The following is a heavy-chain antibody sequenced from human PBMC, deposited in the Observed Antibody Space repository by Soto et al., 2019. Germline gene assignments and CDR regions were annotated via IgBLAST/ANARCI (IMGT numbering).Heavy chain of an antibody. V-gene: IGHV1-69*13. CDR2: IIPVFGTA. CDR1: GGVFRNYA. D-gene: IGHD1-26*01. J-gene: IGHJ5*01. Sequence: SVQVSCKASGGVFRNYAINWVRQAPGQGLEWMGGIIPVFGTADYPQKFQGRVTITADESTTTAYMELTSLKTEDTAVYFCARDRWGSYSFDSWGQGTLVTVSS. CDR3: ARDRWGSYSFDS.